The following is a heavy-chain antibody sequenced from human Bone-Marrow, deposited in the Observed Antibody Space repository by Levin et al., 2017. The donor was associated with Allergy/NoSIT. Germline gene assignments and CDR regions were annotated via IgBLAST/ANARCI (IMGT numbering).Heavy chain of an antibody. D-gene: IGHD3-10*01. CDR1: GDTFSSYA. V-gene: IGHV1-69*06. Sequence: SVKVSCKASGDTFSSYAVSWVRQAPGQGLEWMGGIIPIFGTANYAQKFQDRVTITVDKSTTTTYMELSSLGSADTAVYYCVGKRQYSRSGSFDTYYYGIDVWGQGTTVTVSS. CDR2: IIPIFGTA. CDR3: VGKRQYSRSGSFDTYYYGIDV. J-gene: IGHJ6*02.